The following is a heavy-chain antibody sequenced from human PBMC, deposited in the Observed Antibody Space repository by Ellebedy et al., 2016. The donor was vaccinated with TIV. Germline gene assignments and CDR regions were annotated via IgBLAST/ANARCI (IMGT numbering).Heavy chain of an antibody. V-gene: IGHV2-26*01. Sequence: SGPTLVKPTETLTLTCTVSGFSLNDARVGVSWIRQPPGKALEWLAHIFSNGEKSYSTSLKTRLTISKDTSKNQVVLTMTNMDPVDTATYYCARLVSGWFDYWGQGTLVTVSS. CDR2: IFSNGEK. CDR1: GFSLNDARVG. CDR3: ARLVSGWFDY. D-gene: IGHD6-19*01. J-gene: IGHJ4*02.